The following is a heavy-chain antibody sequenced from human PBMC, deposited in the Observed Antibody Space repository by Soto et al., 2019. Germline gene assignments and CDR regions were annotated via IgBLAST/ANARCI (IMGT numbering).Heavy chain of an antibody. CDR2: TGISGRTT. Sequence: GESLKISCAASGFTLTSSAMSWVRQAPGKGLEWVSTTGISGRTTYYADSVKGRFTVSRDDSKNTLDLQMSSLRAEDTAVYYCATVHTTSRSFDYWGQGTPVTVSS. CDR3: ATVHTTSRSFDY. D-gene: IGHD2-2*01. CDR1: GFTLTSSA. V-gene: IGHV3-23*01. J-gene: IGHJ4*02.